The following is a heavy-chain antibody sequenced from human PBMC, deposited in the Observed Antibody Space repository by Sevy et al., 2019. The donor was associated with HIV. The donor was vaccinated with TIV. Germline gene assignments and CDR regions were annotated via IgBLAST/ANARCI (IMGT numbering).Heavy chain of an antibody. CDR1: GFTFDDYA. J-gene: IGHJ6*03. V-gene: IGHV3-9*01. D-gene: IGHD5-12*01. CDR2: IGWNSDLI. Sequence: ALRLSCAASGFTFDDYAMHWVRQAPGKGLEWVSGIGWNSDLIAYPDPVMGRFTSSRDNAKNSLYLQMNSLRAEDTALYYCVKDMDPRYVYYYMDVWGKGTTVTISS. CDR3: VKDMDPRYVYYYMDV.